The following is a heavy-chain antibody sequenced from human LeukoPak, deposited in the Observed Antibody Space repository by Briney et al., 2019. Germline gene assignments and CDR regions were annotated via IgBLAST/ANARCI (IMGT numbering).Heavy chain of an antibody. J-gene: IGHJ4*02. Sequence: GASVKVSCKASGYTLTSYYMQWVRQAPGQGLEWMGIINPNDATTSSARKFQGRVTMTRDTPTSTVYMELRSLTSEDTAVYYCARVDCSGGSCYRFDYWGQGTPVTVSS. V-gene: IGHV1-46*01. D-gene: IGHD2-15*01. CDR1: GYTLTSYY. CDR3: ARVDCSGGSCYRFDY. CDR2: INPNDATT.